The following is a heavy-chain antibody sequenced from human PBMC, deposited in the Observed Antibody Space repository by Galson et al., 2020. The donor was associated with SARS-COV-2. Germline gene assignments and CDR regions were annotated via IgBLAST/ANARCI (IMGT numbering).Heavy chain of an antibody. CDR3: GLYGDYYYYGMDV. Sequence: TGGSLRLSCAASGFTFSSYSMNWVRQAPGKGLEWVSSISSSSSYIYYADSVKGRFTISRDNAKNSLYLQMNSLRAEDTAVYYCGLYGDYYYYGMDVWAKGPRSPSP. J-gene: IGHJ6*02. CDR2: ISSSSSYI. CDR1: GFTFSSYS. V-gene: IGHV3-21*01. D-gene: IGHD3-16*02.